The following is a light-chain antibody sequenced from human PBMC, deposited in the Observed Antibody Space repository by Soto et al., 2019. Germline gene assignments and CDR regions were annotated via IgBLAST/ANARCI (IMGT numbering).Light chain of an antibody. J-gene: IGKJ5*01. Sequence: DIQMTQSPSSLSASVGDSVTITCRASQSIDSWLAWYQQKPGKAPKLLMYDASSLESGVSSRFSGSGSGTEFTLTISSLQPDDFATYYCQQYNTYSTFGQGTRLEIK. CDR3: QQYNTYST. CDR2: DAS. CDR1: QSIDSW. V-gene: IGKV1-5*01.